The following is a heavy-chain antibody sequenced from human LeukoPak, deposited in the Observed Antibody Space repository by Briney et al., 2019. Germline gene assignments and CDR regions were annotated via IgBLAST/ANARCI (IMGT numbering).Heavy chain of an antibody. V-gene: IGHV4-4*07. J-gene: IGHJ3*02. D-gene: IGHD3-9*01. Sequence: SETLSLTCTVSGGSISSYYWSWIRQPAGKGLEWIGRIYTSGSTNYNPSLKSRVTISVDKSKNQFSLKLSSVTAADTTVYYCARARDILTLTDAFDIWGQGTMVTVSS. CDR3: ARARDILTLTDAFDI. CDR1: GGSISSYY. CDR2: IYTSGST.